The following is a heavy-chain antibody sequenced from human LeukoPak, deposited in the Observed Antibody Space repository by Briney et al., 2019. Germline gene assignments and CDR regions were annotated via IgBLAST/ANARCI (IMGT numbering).Heavy chain of an antibody. Sequence: GGSLRLSCAASGFTFSSYAMNWVRQAPGKGLEWVSGIRGSGGSTYYADSVKGRFTISRDNSKNTVYLQMNRLRGEDTAVYYCAKGTWQPLIHDYWGQGTLVTVSS. CDR3: AKGTWQPLIHDY. CDR2: IRGSGGST. D-gene: IGHD6-13*01. CDR1: GFTFSSYA. J-gene: IGHJ4*02. V-gene: IGHV3-23*01.